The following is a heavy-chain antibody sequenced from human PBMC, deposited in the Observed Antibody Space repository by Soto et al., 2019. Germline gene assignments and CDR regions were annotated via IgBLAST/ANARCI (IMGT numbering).Heavy chain of an antibody. V-gene: IGHV4-30-2*01. CDR3: GGGPDR. J-gene: IGHJ4*02. D-gene: IGHD2-2*01. CDR2: IYHSGST. CDR1: GASINSGGYS. Sequence: SVTLSLTCAVCGASINSGGYSWSWIRQPPGKGLEWIGYIYHSGSTYYNPSLKSRVTISVDRSKNQFSLKLSSVTAADSAVYYYGGGPDRWGQGTLVTVS.